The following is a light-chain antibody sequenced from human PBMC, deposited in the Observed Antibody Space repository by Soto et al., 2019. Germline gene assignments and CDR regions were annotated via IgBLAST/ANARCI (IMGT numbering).Light chain of an antibody. J-gene: IGKJ5*01. V-gene: IGKV1-33*01. Sequence: MTLSVSSVSSSVRDRVTMTPRASQSISIYLNRYQQKPGKAPKLLIYAASSLETGVPSRFSGSGSGTDFTLTISSLQPEDFATYYCQQYDNLPLIFGQGTRLEIK. CDR1: QSISIY. CDR3: QQYDNLPLI. CDR2: AAS.